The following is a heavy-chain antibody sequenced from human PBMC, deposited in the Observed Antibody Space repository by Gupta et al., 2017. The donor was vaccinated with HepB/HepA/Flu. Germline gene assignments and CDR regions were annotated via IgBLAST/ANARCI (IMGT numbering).Heavy chain of an antibody. CDR3: AKGVPGIAAAGTGYFQH. Sequence: QVHLVESGGGVVQPGRSLRLSCAASGFHFSSYGVHWVRQAPGKGLEGVAVISDDGTIKYYADSVKGRFTISRDNAKNTLYLQVDSLRAEDTAVYYCAKGVPGIAAAGTGYFQHWGQGTLVTVSS. CDR1: GFHFSSYG. V-gene: IGHV3-30*18. J-gene: IGHJ1*01. CDR2: ISDDGTIK. D-gene: IGHD6-13*01.